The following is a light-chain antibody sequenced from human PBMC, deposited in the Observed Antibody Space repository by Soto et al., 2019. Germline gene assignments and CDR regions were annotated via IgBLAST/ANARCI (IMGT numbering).Light chain of an antibody. Sequence: NIQMTQSPSAMSASVGDRVTITCRARQDITTNLAWFQQKPGKVPKLLIHAASSLQSGVPSRFGASGSGTEFTLTISSLQPEDFAAYSCLQHNTYPLGGGTQVEIK. V-gene: IGKV1D-17*01. J-gene: IGKJ4*01. CDR2: AAS. CDR1: QDITTN. CDR3: LQHNTYP.